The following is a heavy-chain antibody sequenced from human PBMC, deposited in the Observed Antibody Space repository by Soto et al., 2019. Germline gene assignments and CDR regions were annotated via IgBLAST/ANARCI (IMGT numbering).Heavy chain of an antibody. Sequence: PSETLSLTCAVSGGSISSSNWWSWVRQPPGKGLEWIGEIYHSGSTNYNPSLKSRVTISVDKSKNQFSLKLSSVTAADTAVYYCARGFYGDYVLGRFGEGPQRYGMDVWGQGTTVTVSS. V-gene: IGHV4-4*02. J-gene: IGHJ6*02. CDR3: ARGFYGDYVLGRFGEGPQRYGMDV. CDR2: IYHSGST. CDR1: GGSISSSNW. D-gene: IGHD4-17*01.